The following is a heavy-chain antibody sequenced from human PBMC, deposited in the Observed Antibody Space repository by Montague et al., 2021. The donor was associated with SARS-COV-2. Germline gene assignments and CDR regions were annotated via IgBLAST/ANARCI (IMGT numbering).Heavy chain of an antibody. CDR1: GGSISSGGYC. V-gene: IGHV4-31*03. Sequence: TLSLTCTVSGGSISSGGYCWNWIRQYPGKGLEWIGYIYNSGTTSYSPSLRSRATISIDTSKNLFSLKLTSVTAADTAAYYCARTVLYSGYDYSWFDPWGKGTPVTVPS. CDR3: ARTVLYSGYDYSWFDP. D-gene: IGHD5-12*01. J-gene: IGHJ5*02. CDR2: IYNSGTT.